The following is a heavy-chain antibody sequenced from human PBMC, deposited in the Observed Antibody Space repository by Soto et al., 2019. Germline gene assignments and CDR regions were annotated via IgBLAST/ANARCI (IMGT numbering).Heavy chain of an antibody. CDR2: ITSSGANT. J-gene: IGHJ4*02. D-gene: IGHD3-10*01. Sequence: EVQMLESGGGLVQPGGSLRLSCTVSGFIFRNYAMSWVRQAPGKGLEWVSAITSSGANTYYADSVKARFTISRDNSQNTVYLQINSLRVEDTAMYYCAKDRVGGWFDYWGQGTLVTVS. V-gene: IGHV3-23*01. CDR1: GFIFRNYA. CDR3: AKDRVGGWFDY.